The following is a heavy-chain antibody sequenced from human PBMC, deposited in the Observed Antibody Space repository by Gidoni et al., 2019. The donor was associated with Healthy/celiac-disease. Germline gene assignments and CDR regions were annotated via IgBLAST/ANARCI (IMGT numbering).Heavy chain of an antibody. J-gene: IGHJ6*02. CDR2: INHSGST. CDR1: GGSFSGYY. D-gene: IGHD3-10*01. V-gene: IGHV4-34*01. CDR3: ARVRIEYSLKVRDYYYYGMDV. Sequence: QVQLQQWGAGLLKPSATLSLTCAVYGGSFSGYYWSWIRQPPGKGLEWIGEINHSGSTNYNPSLKSRVTISVDTSKNQFSLKLSSVTAADTAVYYCARVRIEYSLKVRDYYYYGMDVWGQGTTVTVSS.